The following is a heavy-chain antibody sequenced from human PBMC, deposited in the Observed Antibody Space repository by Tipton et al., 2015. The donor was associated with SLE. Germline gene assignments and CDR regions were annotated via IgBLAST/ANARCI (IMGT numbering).Heavy chain of an antibody. Sequence: QVQLVQSGAEVKKPGASVKASCKASGYTFTSYGISWVRQAPGQGLEWMGWISAYNGNTNYAQKLQGRVTMTTDTSTSTAYMELRSRGSDGTAVYYCASGGRSSPTEGFDYWGQGTLVTVSS. CDR2: ISAYNGNT. J-gene: IGHJ4*02. V-gene: IGHV1-18*01. CDR1: GYTFTSYG. D-gene: IGHD6-13*01. CDR3: ASGGRSSPTEGFDY.